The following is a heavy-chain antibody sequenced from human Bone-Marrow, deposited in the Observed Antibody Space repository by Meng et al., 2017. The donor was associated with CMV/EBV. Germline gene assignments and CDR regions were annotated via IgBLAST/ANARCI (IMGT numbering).Heavy chain of an antibody. V-gene: IGHV4-34*01. J-gene: IGHJ5*02. CDR2: INHSGST. CDR1: GGSFSGYY. D-gene: IGHD3-3*01. CDR3: ARGNFPEGWFDP. Sequence: SETLSLTCAVYGGSFSGYYWSWIRQPPGKGLEWIGEINHSGSTNYNPSLKSRVTISVDTSKTQFSLKLNSVTAADTAVYYCARGNFPEGWFDPWGQGTLVTVSS.